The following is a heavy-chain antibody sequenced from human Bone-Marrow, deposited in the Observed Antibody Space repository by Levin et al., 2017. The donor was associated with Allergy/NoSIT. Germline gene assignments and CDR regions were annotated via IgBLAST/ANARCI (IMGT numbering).Heavy chain of an antibody. CDR2: VFYSGST. CDR1: GGSISTYY. V-gene: IGHV4-59*01. Sequence: ASETLSLTCSVSGGSISTYYWSWLRQPPGKGLEWIGYVFYSGSTNYNPSLKSRVTMSVDTSKNQFSLKLSSVTAADTAVDYVARGRGPYSSTWGLYDHYYFMDVWGKGTTVTVSS. D-gene: IGHD6-13*01. CDR3: ARGRGPYSSTWGLYDHYYFMDV. J-gene: IGHJ6*03.